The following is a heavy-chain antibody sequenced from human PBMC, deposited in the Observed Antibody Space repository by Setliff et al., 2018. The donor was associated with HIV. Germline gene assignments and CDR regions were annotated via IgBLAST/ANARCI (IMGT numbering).Heavy chain of an antibody. CDR1: GYSFSEYY. V-gene: IGHV1-2*02. J-gene: IGHJ6*03. CDR3: ARDLAYCSGGSCYRPFLYYFYYMDV. CDR2: VIHDTGKT. Sequence: ASVKVSCKASGYSFSEYYTHGVRQAPGQGREWMGWVIHDTGKTYYAQKFQGRVTMTSDTSINTAYLEVNRLTSDDTAIYFCARDLAYCSGGSCYRPFLYYFYYMDVWGNGTTVTVSS. D-gene: IGHD2-15*01.